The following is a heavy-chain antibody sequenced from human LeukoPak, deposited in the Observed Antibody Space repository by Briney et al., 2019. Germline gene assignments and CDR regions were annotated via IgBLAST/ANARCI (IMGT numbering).Heavy chain of an antibody. CDR2: ISSSSIYI. D-gene: IGHD3-22*01. Sequence: GGSLRLSCAASEFIFSINYMTWVRQAPGKGLEWVSSISSSSIYIYYADSLKGRFTISRDNVRKSLYLQMNSLRAEDTAVYYCARGSHNYDTREDYWGQGTLVTVSS. CDR1: EFIFSINY. CDR3: ARGSHNYDTREDY. J-gene: IGHJ4*02. V-gene: IGHV3-21*01.